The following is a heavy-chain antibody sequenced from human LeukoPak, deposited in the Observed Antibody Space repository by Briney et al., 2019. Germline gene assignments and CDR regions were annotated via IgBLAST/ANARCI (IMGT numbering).Heavy chain of an antibody. V-gene: IGHV4-39*01. Sequence: PSETLSLTCTVSAASISSSSHHWGWIRRSPGKGLEWIGSVYYGRTTYYSPSLDSRVTISLDTSANQFSLQLNSVTAADTAVYYCARSPSPYSSGWYFDYWGQGTLVTVSS. D-gene: IGHD6-19*01. CDR1: AASISSSSHH. CDR3: ARSPSPYSSGWYFDY. CDR2: VYYGRTT. J-gene: IGHJ4*02.